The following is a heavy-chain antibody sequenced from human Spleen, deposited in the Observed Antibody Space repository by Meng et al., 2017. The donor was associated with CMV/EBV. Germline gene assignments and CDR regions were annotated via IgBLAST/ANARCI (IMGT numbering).Heavy chain of an antibody. CDR1: GFIFNSYA. J-gene: IGHJ6*02. CDR2: ISASGGRT. V-gene: IGHV3-23*01. CDR3: AKISVDTAMAYYYGMDV. D-gene: IGHD5-18*01. Sequence: GGSLRLSCAASGFIFNSYALSWARQGPGKGLEWVSAISASGGRTHHADSVQGRFTISRDNSKNTLYLQMNSLRAEDTAVYYCAKISVDTAMAYYYGMDVWGQGTTVTVSS.